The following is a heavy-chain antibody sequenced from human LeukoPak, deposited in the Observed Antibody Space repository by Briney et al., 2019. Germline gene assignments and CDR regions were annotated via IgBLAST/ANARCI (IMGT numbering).Heavy chain of an antibody. Sequence: SQTLSLTCAISGDSVSSNSAAWNWIRQSPSRGLEWLGRTYYRSKWHNDYAVSVKSRITINPDTSKNQFSLKLSSVTAADTAVYYCAKYYYGSGSHYFDYWGQGTLVTVSS. CDR2: TYYRSKWHN. V-gene: IGHV6-1*01. D-gene: IGHD3-10*01. J-gene: IGHJ4*02. CDR1: GDSVSSNSAA. CDR3: AKYYYGSGSHYFDY.